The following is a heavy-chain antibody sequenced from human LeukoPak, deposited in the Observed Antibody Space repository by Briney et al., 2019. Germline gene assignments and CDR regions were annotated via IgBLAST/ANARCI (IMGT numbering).Heavy chain of an antibody. D-gene: IGHD2-2*01. CDR2: TIPIFGTA. J-gene: IGHJ4*02. CDR1: GGTFISYA. Sequence: SVKVSCKASGGTFISYAISWVRQAPGQGLEWMGRTIPIFGTANYAQKFQGRVTITTDESTSTAYMELSSLRSEDTAVYCCARDPYCSSTSCRPRSPNYFDYWGQGTLVTVSS. V-gene: IGHV1-69*05. CDR3: ARDPYCSSTSCRPRSPNYFDY.